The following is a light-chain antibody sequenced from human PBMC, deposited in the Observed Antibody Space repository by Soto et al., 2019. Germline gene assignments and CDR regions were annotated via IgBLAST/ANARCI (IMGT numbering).Light chain of an antibody. CDR1: RSNIVNNY. CDR3: EAWDDSLSGHV. J-gene: IGLJ1*01. Sequence: QWVLTQPPSACGTPGQTVTISCSGSRSNIVNNYVCWYQQLPGAAPKLLIYRNTQRPSGVPDRFSGSKSGTAASLAISGLRSEDEADYLCEAWDDSLSGHVFGTGTKVTVL. V-gene: IGLV1-47*01. CDR2: RNT.